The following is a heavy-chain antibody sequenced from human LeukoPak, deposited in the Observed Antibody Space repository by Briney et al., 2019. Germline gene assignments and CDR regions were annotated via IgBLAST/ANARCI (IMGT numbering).Heavy chain of an antibody. J-gene: IGHJ4*02. V-gene: IGHV1-2*02. CDR2: INPNSGGT. D-gene: IGHD1-26*01. CDR3: ARGSIVGATFDYFDY. CDR1: GYTFTDYY. Sequence: ASVKDSCKASGYTFTDYYIHWVRQAPGQGLEWMGWINPNSGGTNYAQKFQGRVTMTRDTSISTAYMDLSRLRSDDTAVYYCARGSIVGATFDYFDYWGQGTLVTVSS.